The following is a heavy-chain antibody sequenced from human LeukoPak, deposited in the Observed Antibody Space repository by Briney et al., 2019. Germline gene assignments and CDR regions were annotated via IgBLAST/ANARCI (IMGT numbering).Heavy chain of an antibody. Sequence: ASVKVSCKASGYTFSDYAMHWVRQAPGQGFEWMGWIDPGNGNTRYAQKFQGRVTITRDTSASTAYMELRSLRSEDTAVYYCARGSTSDWPLDHWGQETLVTISS. V-gene: IGHV1-3*01. CDR3: ARGSTSDWPLDH. CDR2: IDPGNGNT. CDR1: GYTFSDYA. D-gene: IGHD2-2*01. J-gene: IGHJ4*02.